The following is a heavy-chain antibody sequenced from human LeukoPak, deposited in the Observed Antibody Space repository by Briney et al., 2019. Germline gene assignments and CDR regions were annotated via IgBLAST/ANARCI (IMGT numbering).Heavy chain of an antibody. V-gene: IGHV3-66*01. CDR3: ARDRDHDGAFDI. CDR1: GFTVSSNY. D-gene: IGHD1-1*01. Sequence: GSLRLSCAAPGFTVSSNYMSWVRQAPGKGLEWVSVIYSGGSTYYADSVKGRFTISRDNSKNTLYLQMNSLRAEDTAVYYCARDRDHDGAFDIWGQGTMVTVSS. J-gene: IGHJ3*02. CDR2: IYSGGST.